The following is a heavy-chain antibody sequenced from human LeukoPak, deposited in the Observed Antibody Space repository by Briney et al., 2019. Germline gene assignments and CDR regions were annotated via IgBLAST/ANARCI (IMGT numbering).Heavy chain of an antibody. V-gene: IGHV3-30*18. D-gene: IGHD6-19*01. J-gene: IGHJ3*02. Sequence: PRRSLRLSCAASGFTFSSYGMHWVRQAPGKGLEWVAVISYDGSNKYYADSVKGRFTISRDNSKNTLYLQMNSLRAEDTAVYYWAKAESGWETDGFDIWGQGTMVTVSS. CDR1: GFTFSSYG. CDR3: AKAESGWETDGFDI. CDR2: ISYDGSNK.